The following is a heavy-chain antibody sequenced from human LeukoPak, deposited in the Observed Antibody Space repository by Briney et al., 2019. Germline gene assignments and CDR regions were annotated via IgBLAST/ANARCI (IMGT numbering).Heavy chain of an antibody. CDR1: GGTLSSYA. V-gene: IGHV1-69*04. CDR3: ARVGSVGDFDY. CDR2: IIPILGIA. D-gene: IGHD1-26*01. J-gene: IGHJ4*02. Sequence: SVKVSCKASGGTLSSYAISWVRQAPGQGLEWMGRIIPILGIANYAQKFQGRVTITADKSTSTAYMGLSSLRSEDTAVYYCARVGSVGDFDYWGQGTLVTVSS.